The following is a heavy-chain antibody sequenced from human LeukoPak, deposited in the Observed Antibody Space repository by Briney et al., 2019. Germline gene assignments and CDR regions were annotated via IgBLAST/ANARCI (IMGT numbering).Heavy chain of an antibody. J-gene: IGHJ4*02. D-gene: IGHD2-15*01. CDR1: GFTFGSYA. CDR2: ISGSGGST. V-gene: IGHV3-23*01. CDR3: AKDPDIVVVVAATH. Sequence: GGSLRLSCAASGFTFGSYAMSWVRQAPGKGLEWVSAISGSGGSTYYADSVKGRFTVSRDNSKNTVHLQMNSLRAEDTAVYYCAKDPDIVVVVAATHWGQGTLVTVSP.